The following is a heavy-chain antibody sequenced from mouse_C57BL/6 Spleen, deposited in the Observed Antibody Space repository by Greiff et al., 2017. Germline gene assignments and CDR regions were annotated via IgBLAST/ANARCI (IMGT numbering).Heavy chain of an antibody. Sequence: QVQLQQPGAELVKPGASVKLSCKASGYTFTSYWMHWVKQRPGQGLEWIGMIHPNSGSTNYNEKFKSKATLTVDKSSSTAYMQLSSLTSEDSAVXYCARYGDYGAMDYWGQGTSVTVSS. J-gene: IGHJ4*01. CDR1: GYTFTSYW. V-gene: IGHV1-64*01. D-gene: IGHD2-13*01. CDR2: IHPNSGST. CDR3: ARYGDYGAMDY.